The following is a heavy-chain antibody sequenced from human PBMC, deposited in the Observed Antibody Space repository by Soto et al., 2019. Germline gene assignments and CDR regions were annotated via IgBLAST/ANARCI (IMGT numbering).Heavy chain of an antibody. J-gene: IGHJ6*02. CDR2: IIPIFGTA. V-gene: IGHV1-69*06. D-gene: IGHD6-19*01. CDR3: ARDREWLRSDSYYYGMDV. Sequence: QVQLVQSGAEVKKPGSSVKVSCKASGGTFSSYAISWVRQAPGQGLEWMGGIIPIFGTANYAQKFQGRVTITADKSTSTAYMELRSLSSEYTAVYYCARDREWLRSDSYYYGMDVGGQGTTVTVSS. CDR1: GGTFSSYA.